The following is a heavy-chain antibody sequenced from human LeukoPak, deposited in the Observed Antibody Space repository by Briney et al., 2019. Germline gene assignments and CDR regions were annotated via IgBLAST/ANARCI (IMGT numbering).Heavy chain of an antibody. Sequence: GGSLRLSCAASGFSVTAKYMTWVRQAPGKGLEWVSVFYRDGGTLYADSMKGRFTISRDNSKNTVYFQMNSLRPEDTTIYYCVTETWNDWGQGTLVTVSS. CDR2: FYRDGGT. CDR1: GFSVTAKY. D-gene: IGHD1-1*01. J-gene: IGHJ1*01. CDR3: VTETWND. V-gene: IGHV3-53*01.